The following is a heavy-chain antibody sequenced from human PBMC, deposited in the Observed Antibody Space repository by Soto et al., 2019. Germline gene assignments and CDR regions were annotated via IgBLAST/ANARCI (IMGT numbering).Heavy chain of an antibody. J-gene: IGHJ5*02. V-gene: IGHV4-59*01. Sequence: QVQLQESGPRLVKPSETLSLTCTVSGDSISSYYWSWIRQPPGKGLEWIGYIYYSGCTNYNPSLKSRVTISVDTPKNQFSLKLTSVTAADKAVYYCARGVATIGPWGQGTLVTVSS. CDR2: IYYSGCT. D-gene: IGHD5-12*01. CDR3: ARGVATIGP. CDR1: GDSISSYY.